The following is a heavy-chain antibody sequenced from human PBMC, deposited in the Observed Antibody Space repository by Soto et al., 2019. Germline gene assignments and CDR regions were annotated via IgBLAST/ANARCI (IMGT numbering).Heavy chain of an antibody. D-gene: IGHD3-10*01. J-gene: IGHJ4*02. CDR3: VRDDSGAGGCGHLDY. V-gene: IGHV1-18*01. CDR2: INAYNGDT. CDR1: GYTFTSYG. Sequence: QVQLVQSGAEVKKPGASVKVSCKSSGYTFTSYGFSWVRQAPGQGLEWMGWINAYNGDTNYAQNLQGRVTLTTVTSSSTAYMELISMRSDDPALSYFVRDDSGAGGCGHLDYWGEGTVVSVSS.